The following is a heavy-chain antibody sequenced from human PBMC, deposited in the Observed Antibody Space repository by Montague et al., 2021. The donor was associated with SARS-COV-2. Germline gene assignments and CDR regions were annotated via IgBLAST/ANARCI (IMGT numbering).Heavy chain of an antibody. CDR3: ARAAQKQYVLLWFGELLHDAFDI. D-gene: IGHD3-10*01. Sequence: SRRLSCVASVFTFSSYAMHWVRQAPGKGLEWVAVISYDGSNKYYSDSVKGRFTISRDNSKNTLYLQMNSLRAEDTAVYYCARAAQKQYVLLWFGELLHDAFDIWGQGTMVTVSS. CDR2: ISYDGSNK. V-gene: IGHV3-30-3*01. CDR1: VFTFSSYA. J-gene: IGHJ3*02.